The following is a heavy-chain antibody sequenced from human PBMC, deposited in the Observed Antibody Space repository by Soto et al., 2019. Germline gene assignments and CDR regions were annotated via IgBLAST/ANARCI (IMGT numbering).Heavy chain of an antibody. J-gene: IGHJ3*02. D-gene: IGHD3-22*01. CDR2: IVVGSGNT. V-gene: IGHV1-58*01. Sequence: SVKVSCKASGFTFTSSAVQWVRQARGQRLEWIGWIVVGSGNTNYAQKFQERVTITRDMSTSTAYMELSSLRSEDTAVYYCAAPQGYDSSGYDAFDIWGQGTMVTVSS. CDR1: GFTFTSSA. CDR3: AAPQGYDSSGYDAFDI.